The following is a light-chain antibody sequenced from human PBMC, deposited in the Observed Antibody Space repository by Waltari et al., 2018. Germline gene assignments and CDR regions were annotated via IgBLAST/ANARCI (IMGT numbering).Light chain of an antibody. V-gene: IGKV1-5*01. J-gene: IGKJ1*01. CDR3: QQYNIYSPQA. CDR2: DAS. CDR1: QTIDKY. Sequence: DIQMTQSPSTLSASVGDSVTITCRASQTIDKYLAWYQQKPGEAPKVMIYDASTLETGVPSRFSGSGFGTDFSLTISSLQPDDFATYWCQQYNIYSPQAFGQGTKVEVK.